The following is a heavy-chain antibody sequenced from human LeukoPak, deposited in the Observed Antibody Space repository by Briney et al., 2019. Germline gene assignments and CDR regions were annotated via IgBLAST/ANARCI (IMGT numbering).Heavy chain of an antibody. D-gene: IGHD2-15*01. V-gene: IGHV1-69*04. CDR2: IIPILGIA. CDR1: GGTFISSD. CDR3: VSLSFPLGYCSGGSCYPDWCCDY. J-gene: IGHJ4*02. Sequence: SVNVSCKACGGTFISSDISWVRHAPGQGLEWMGRIIPILGIANYAQKFQGRVTITADKSTSTAYMELSSLRSEDTAVYYCVSLSFPLGYCSGGSCYPDWCCDYWGQGTLVTVSS.